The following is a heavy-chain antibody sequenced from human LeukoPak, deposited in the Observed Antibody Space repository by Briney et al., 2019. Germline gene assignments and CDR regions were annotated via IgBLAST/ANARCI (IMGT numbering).Heavy chain of an antibody. CDR1: GYSISSGYD. Sequence: SETLSLTCAVSGYSISSGYDWGWIRQPPGKGLEWIGTIYHSGSTYYNPSLKSRVTISVDTSKNQFSLELSSVTAADTALYYCARQWIQLERDAFDIWGQGTMVTVSS. CDR2: IYHSGST. V-gene: IGHV4-38-2*01. CDR3: ARQWIQLERDAFDI. J-gene: IGHJ3*02. D-gene: IGHD1-1*01.